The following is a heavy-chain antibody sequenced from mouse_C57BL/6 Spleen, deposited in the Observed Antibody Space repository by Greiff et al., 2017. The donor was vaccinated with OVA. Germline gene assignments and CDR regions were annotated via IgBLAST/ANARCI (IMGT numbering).Heavy chain of an antibody. Sequence: QVQLQQSGPELVKPGASVKISCKASGYAFSSSWMNWVKQRPGKGLEWIGRIYPGDGATNYNGKFKGKATLTADKSSSTAYMQLSSLTSEDSAVYFCARSGDGYYYFDYWGQGTTLTVSS. D-gene: IGHD2-3*01. CDR2: IYPGDGAT. CDR3: ARSGDGYYYFDY. J-gene: IGHJ2*01. V-gene: IGHV1-82*01. CDR1: GYAFSSSW.